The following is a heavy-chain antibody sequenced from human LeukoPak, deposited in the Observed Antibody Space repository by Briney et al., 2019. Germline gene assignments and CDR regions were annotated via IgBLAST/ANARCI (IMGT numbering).Heavy chain of an antibody. D-gene: IGHD3-3*01. J-gene: IGHJ6*03. Sequence: PGGSLRLSCAASGFTFSSYWMHWVRQAPGKVLVWVSRINRDGSSTSYADSVKGRFTISRDHAKNTLYLQMNSLRAEDTAVYYCARAVIPDDFWSGRRERYYYYYYMDVWGKGTTVTVSS. V-gene: IGHV3-74*01. CDR1: GFTFSSYW. CDR2: INRDGSST. CDR3: ARAVIPDDFWSGRRERYYYYYYMDV.